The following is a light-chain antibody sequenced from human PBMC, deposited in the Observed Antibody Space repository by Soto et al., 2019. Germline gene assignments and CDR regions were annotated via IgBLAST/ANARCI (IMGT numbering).Light chain of an antibody. V-gene: IGLV1-44*01. CDR2: NNN. CDR1: GSHIGTNA. J-gene: IGLJ1*01. CDR3: AAWDDSLNGYV. Sequence: QSVLAQPPSASGAPGQGGTISCFGGGSHIGTNAVNWYQQLPGTAPKLLIYNNNQRPSGVPDRFSGSKSGTSASLAISGLQSEDEADYYCAAWDDSLNGYVFGTGTKVTVL.